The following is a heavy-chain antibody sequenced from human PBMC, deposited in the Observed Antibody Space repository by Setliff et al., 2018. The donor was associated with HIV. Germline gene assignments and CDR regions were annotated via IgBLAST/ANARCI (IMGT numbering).Heavy chain of an antibody. CDR3: ARVPGRDYYDTSGDFDY. CDR1: GGSISSSRDF. J-gene: IGHJ4*02. CDR2: ISYGGIT. Sequence: SETLSLTCTVSGGSISSSRDFWNWIRQPPGKGLEWIGSISYGGITYYNPSLTSRVTISVDTSKNQFSLKVTSVTAADTAVYYGARVPGRDYYDTSGDFDYWGLGTLVTVSS. D-gene: IGHD3-22*01. V-gene: IGHV4-39*07.